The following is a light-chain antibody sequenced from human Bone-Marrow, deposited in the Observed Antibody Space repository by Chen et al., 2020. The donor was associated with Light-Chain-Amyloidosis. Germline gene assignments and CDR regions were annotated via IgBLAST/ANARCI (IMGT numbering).Light chain of an antibody. V-gene: IGLV2-23*01. J-gene: IGLJ3*02. CDR1: NNEVGGHAF. CDR2: EDT. Sequence: QSALTQPASVSGFPGQSITIPCTGTNNEVGGHAFVSWYQRHPGKAPKFLIYEDTERASGVPNRFSGSKSGNTASLTISGLQAEDEADYYCSSFAAGSTWVFGGGTSLTVL. CDR3: SSFAAGSTWV.